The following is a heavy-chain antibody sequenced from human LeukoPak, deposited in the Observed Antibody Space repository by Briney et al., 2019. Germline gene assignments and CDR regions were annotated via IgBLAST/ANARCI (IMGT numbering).Heavy chain of an antibody. Sequence: GGSLRLSCAASGFTFSSYAMSWVRQAPGKGLEWVSAISGSGGSTYYADSVKGRFTISRDNSKNTLYLQMNSLRAEDTAVYYCGKGIVLYFARLIPPFDYWGQGTLVTVSS. D-gene: IGHD3-9*01. V-gene: IGHV3-23*01. J-gene: IGHJ4*02. CDR2: ISGSGGST. CDR3: GKGIVLYFARLIPPFDY. CDR1: GFTFSSYA.